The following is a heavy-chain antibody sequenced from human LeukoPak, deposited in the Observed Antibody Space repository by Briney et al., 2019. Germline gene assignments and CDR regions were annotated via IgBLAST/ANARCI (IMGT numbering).Heavy chain of an antibody. CDR2: ISWNSGII. D-gene: IGHD6-19*01. J-gene: IGHJ6*02. Sequence: GGSLRLSCAASGFTFDEYAIHWVRQAPGKGLEWVSGISWNSGIIGYADSVKGRFTISRDNAKNSLYLQMNSLRAEDTALYYCAKDKSHSSWTSRYYYYALDVWGQGTTVTVSS. CDR1: GFTFDEYA. CDR3: AKDKSHSSWTSRYYYYALDV. V-gene: IGHV3-9*01.